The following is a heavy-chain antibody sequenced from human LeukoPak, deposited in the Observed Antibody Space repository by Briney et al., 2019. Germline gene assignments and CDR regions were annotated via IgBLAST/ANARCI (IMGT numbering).Heavy chain of an antibody. CDR2: IKQDGSEK. J-gene: IGHJ4*02. CDR3: ARGGKKKGGESQWLY. V-gene: IGHV3-7*01. D-gene: IGHD6-19*01. CDR1: GSTFSSYS. Sequence: PGGSLRLSCAASGSTFSSYSMSWVRQAPGKGLEWVANIKQDGSEKYYVDSVKGRFTISRDNAKNSLYLQMNSLRAEDTAVYYCARGGKKKGGESQWLYWGQGTLVTVSS.